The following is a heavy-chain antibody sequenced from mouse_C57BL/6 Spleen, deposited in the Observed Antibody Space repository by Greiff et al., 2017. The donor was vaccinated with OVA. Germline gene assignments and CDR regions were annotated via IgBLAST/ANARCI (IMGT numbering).Heavy chain of an antibody. CDR1: GYSFTDYN. V-gene: IGHV1-39*01. CDR3: ARGGYYDDKDD. CDR2: INPNYGTT. D-gene: IGHD2-2*01. J-gene: IGHJ4*01. Sequence: LVEPGASVKISCKSSGYSFTDYNMNWVKQSNGKSLEWIGVINPNYGTTSYNQKFKGKATLTVDQSSSTAYMQHNSLTSEDSAVYYCARGGYYDDKDDWGQGTSVTVAT.